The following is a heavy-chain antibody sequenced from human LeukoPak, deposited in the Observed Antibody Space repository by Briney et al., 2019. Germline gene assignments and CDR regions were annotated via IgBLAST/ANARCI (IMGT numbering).Heavy chain of an antibody. J-gene: IGHJ4*02. CDR1: GFTFSTYN. V-gene: IGHV3-48*01. D-gene: IGHD2-2*01. CDR3: ARPYCSGTDCPTFDD. CDR2: ISSSSDTI. Sequence: HSGGSLRLSCVVSGFTFSTYNMNWVRQAPGKGLEWVSYISSSSDTIFYADSVRGRFTISRDNAKKSLYLQMSSLRAEDTAVYYCARPYCSGTDCPTFDDWGQGTLVTASS.